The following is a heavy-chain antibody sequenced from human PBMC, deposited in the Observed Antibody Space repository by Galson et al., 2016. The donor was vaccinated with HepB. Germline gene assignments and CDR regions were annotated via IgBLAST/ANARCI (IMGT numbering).Heavy chain of an antibody. Sequence: SLRLSCAASGFALSNYAMHWVRQAPGKGLEWVAVVSYDGRNKYYADSVKGRFTISRDNPKNTVYLQMNRLRVEDTAVYYCAKNDILAGYSAFDYWGQGTLVTVSS. CDR2: VSYDGRNK. V-gene: IGHV3-30*18. CDR3: AKNDILAGYSAFDY. J-gene: IGHJ4*02. D-gene: IGHD3-9*01. CDR1: GFALSNYA.